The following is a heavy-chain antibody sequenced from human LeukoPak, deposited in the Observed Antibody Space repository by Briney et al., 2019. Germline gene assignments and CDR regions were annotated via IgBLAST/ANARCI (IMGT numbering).Heavy chain of an antibody. CDR3: AKGSSGYFADL. D-gene: IGHD3-22*01. J-gene: IGHJ5*02. Sequence: GGSLGLSCTASGFIFNNFRLMWVRQAPGKGLEWVSAISNDGGGTTYADFVKGRFTISRDNSKNTLFLQMNSLRAEDTALYYCAKGSSGYFADLWGQGTLVTVSS. CDR1: GFIFNNFR. CDR2: ISNDGGGT. V-gene: IGHV3-23*01.